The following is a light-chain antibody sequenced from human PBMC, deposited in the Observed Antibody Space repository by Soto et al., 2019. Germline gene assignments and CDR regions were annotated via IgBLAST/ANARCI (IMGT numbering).Light chain of an antibody. CDR1: QSVSSSY. J-gene: IGKJ1*01. V-gene: IGKV3D-15*01. CDR3: QQYNNWPQT. Sequence: EIVLTQSPVTLSLSPGERATLSCRASQSVSSSYLAWYQQKPGQAPRLLIYGASTRATGIPARFSGSGSGTEFTLTISSLQSEDFAVYYCQQYNNWPQTFGQGTQGGYQ. CDR2: GAS.